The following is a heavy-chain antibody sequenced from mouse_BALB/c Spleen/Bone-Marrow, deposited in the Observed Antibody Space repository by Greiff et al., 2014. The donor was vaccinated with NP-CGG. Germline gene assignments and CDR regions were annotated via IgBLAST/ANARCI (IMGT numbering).Heavy chain of an antibody. CDR1: GYTFSNYW. CDR2: ILPGSGST. V-gene: IGHV1-9*01. D-gene: IGHD2-4*01. Sequence: VKLVESGAELMKPGASVKISCKAIGYTFSNYWMEWVKQRPGHGLEWIGEILPGSGSTHYIEKFKGKATFTADKSSTTAYMQLGSLTSEDSAVYYCAWGYDYAAFAYWGQGTLVTVSA. CDR3: AWGYDYAAFAY. J-gene: IGHJ3*01.